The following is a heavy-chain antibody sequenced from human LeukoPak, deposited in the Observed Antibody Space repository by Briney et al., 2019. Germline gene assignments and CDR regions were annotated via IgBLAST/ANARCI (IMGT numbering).Heavy chain of an antibody. CDR3: ARGVAAAGTTLDY. CDR2: IYSGGTT. Sequence: GGSLRLSCAASGFTVSSNYMSWVRQAPGKGLEWVSVIYSGGTTYYADSVKGRFTISRDISKNTLYLQMNSLRAEDTAVYYCARGVAAAGTTLDYWGQGTLVTVSS. D-gene: IGHD6-13*01. J-gene: IGHJ4*02. CDR1: GFTVSSNY. V-gene: IGHV3-66*01.